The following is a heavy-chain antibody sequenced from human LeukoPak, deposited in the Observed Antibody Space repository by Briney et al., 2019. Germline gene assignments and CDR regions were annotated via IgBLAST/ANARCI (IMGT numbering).Heavy chain of an antibody. CDR2: IYPGDSDT. V-gene: IGHV5-51*01. J-gene: IGHJ4*02. CDR3: ARRSIVGAYYFDY. D-gene: IGHD1-26*01. CDR1: GYRFTSYW. Sequence: GASLKISCKGSGYRFTSYWIGWVRQMPGKGLEWMGIIYPGDSDTRYSPSFQGQVTISADKSISTAYLQWSSLKASDTAMYYCARRSIVGAYYFDYWGQGTLVTVSS.